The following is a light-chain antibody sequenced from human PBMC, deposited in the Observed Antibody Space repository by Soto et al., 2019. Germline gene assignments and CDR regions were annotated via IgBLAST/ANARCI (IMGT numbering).Light chain of an antibody. CDR1: QSISNW. Sequence: DIQMTQSPSTLSASVGDRVTITCRASQSISNWLAWYQQKPGKAPKVLIYDASSLESGVPSRFSGSGSGTEFTLTISSLQPDDFATYYCQQYKSYWTFDQGTKVEIK. J-gene: IGKJ1*01. CDR3: QQYKSYWT. CDR2: DAS. V-gene: IGKV1-5*01.